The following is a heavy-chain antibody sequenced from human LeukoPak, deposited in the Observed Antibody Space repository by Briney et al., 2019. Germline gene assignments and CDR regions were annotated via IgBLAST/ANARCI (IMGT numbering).Heavy chain of an antibody. CDR1: GGTFSSYA. V-gene: IGHV1-69*05. CDR3: ARGGIVATENWFDP. Sequence: SVKVSCKASGGTFSSYAISWVRQAPGQGLEWMGGIIPIFGTANYAQKFQGRVTMTRDTSTSTVYMELSSLRSEDTAVYYCARGGIVATENWFDPWGQGTLVTVSS. D-gene: IGHD5-12*01. J-gene: IGHJ5*02. CDR2: IIPIFGTA.